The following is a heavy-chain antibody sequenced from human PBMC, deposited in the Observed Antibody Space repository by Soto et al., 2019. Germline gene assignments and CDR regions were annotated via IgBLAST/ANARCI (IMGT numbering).Heavy chain of an antibody. J-gene: IGHJ5*02. D-gene: IGHD1-26*01. CDR1: GGSFSGYY. Sequence: SETLSLTCAVYGGSFSGYYWSWIRQPPGKGLEWIGEINHSGSTNYNPSLKSRVTISVDTSKNQFSLKLSSVTAADTAVYYCARGKFRGSYIHRNWFDPWGQGTLVTVSS. CDR3: ARGKFRGSYIHRNWFDP. CDR2: INHSGST. V-gene: IGHV4-34*01.